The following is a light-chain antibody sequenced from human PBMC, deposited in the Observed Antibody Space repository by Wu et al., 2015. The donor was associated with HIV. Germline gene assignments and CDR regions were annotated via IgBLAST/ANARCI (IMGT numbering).Light chain of an antibody. Sequence: EIVMTQSPVTLSVSPGERVTLSCRASQSVSTNLAWYQQKRGRAPRLLIYGASTRATGIPARFSGSGSGTEFTLTISSMQSEDFAVYYCQQYNNWPPFTFGQGTELDIK. CDR3: QQYNNWPPFT. CDR2: GAS. V-gene: IGKV3-15*01. CDR1: QSVSTN. J-gene: IGKJ2*01.